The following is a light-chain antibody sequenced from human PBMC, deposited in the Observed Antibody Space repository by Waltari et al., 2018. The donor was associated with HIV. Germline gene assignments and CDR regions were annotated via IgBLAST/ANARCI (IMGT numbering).Light chain of an antibody. Sequence: QSVLTQPPSVSGAPGQRVTISCTGSSSNIGAGLGVDWDQQLPGTAPKLLIYGDSNRPSGVPDRFSGSKSGTSSSLAITGLQSEDEADYYCQSYDSSLSTAVVFGGGTKLTVL. CDR3: QSYDSSLSTAVV. CDR1: SSNIGAGLG. V-gene: IGLV1-40*01. J-gene: IGLJ2*01. CDR2: GDS.